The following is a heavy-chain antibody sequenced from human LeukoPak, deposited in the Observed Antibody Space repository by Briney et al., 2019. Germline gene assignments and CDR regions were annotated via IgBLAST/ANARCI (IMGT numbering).Heavy chain of an antibody. J-gene: IGHJ4*02. Sequence: PGGSLRLSCAASGFTFSSYWMHWVRQAPGKGLVWVSRINSDGSGTSYADSVKGRFTIPRDNAKNTLYLQMNSLRAEDTAVYYCARGMRITMVRGVIPHDYWGQGTLVTVSS. CDR1: GFTFSSYW. CDR3: ARGMRITMVRGVIPHDY. V-gene: IGHV3-74*01. CDR2: INSDGSGT. D-gene: IGHD3-10*01.